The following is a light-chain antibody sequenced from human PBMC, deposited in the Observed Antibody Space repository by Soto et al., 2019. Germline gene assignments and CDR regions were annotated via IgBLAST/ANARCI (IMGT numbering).Light chain of an antibody. J-gene: IGKJ5*01. Sequence: IVLTHSPGTLPPSPSETATLSCRASQSVSSTYLAWYQQKPGQAPRLLIYGTSSRATGIPDRFSGRGSGTDFTLTISRLEPEDFAVYYCQQSDTFGQGTRLEIK. CDR3: QQSDT. CDR2: GTS. V-gene: IGKV3-20*01. CDR1: QSVSSTY.